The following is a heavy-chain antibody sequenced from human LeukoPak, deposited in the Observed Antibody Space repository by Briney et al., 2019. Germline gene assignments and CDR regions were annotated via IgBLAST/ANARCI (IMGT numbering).Heavy chain of an antibody. D-gene: IGHD6-13*01. CDR3: ARDAEQQLVYYYYYYYMDV. CDR1: GFTVSSNS. Sequence: GGSLRLSCTVSGFTVSSNSMNWVRQAPGKGLEWVSAISGSGGSTYYADSVKGRFTISRDNAKNSLYLQMNSLRAEDTAVYYCARDAEQQLVYYYYYYYMDVWGKGTTVTVSS. V-gene: IGHV3-23*01. CDR2: ISGSGGST. J-gene: IGHJ6*03.